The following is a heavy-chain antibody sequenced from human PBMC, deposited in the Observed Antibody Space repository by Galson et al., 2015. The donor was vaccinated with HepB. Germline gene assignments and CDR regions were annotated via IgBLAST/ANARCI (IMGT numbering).Heavy chain of an antibody. V-gene: IGHV1-18*04. J-gene: IGHJ6*02. CDR1: GYTLTSYG. CDR3: ARGFYGSGSDYYYYGMDV. D-gene: IGHD3-10*01. CDR2: TSAYNGKT. Sequence: SEEVSCEACGYTLTSYGISWGRQAPGQGLERVGWTSAYNGKTSYAQKLQGRVTMTTDTSRSTAYMELRSLRSDDTAVYYCARGFYGSGSDYYYYGMDVWGQGTTVTVSS.